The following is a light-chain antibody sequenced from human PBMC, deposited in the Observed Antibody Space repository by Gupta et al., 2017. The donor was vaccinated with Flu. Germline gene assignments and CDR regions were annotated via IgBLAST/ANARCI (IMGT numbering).Light chain of an antibody. V-gene: IGLV2-11*01. CDR3: CSYAGSYTYV. J-gene: IGLJ1*01. Sequence: SVTISCTGGSSDVGGYNYVSWYQQHPGRAPKLMIYDVTKRPSGVPDRFSGSKSGNTASLTISGLQAEDDADYYCCSYAGSYTYVFGTGTKVTVL. CDR2: DVT. CDR1: SSDVGGYNY.